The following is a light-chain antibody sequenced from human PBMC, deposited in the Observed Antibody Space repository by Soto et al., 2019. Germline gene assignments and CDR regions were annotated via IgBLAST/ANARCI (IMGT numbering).Light chain of an antibody. CDR1: QSISSN. V-gene: IGKV1-39*01. CDR2: AAT. J-gene: IGKJ2*01. CDR3: EQSYITPYT. Sequence: DIQMTQSPSSLSASVGDRVTITCRASQSISSNLKWYQQKPAKAPNLLIYAATSLQSGVPSRFSSSGSGTDFSLTISSLQPEDFATYYCEQSYITPYTFGQGTKREIK.